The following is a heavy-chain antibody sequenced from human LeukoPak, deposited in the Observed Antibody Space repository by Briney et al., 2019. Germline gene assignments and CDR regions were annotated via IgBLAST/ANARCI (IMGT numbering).Heavy chain of an antibody. CDR3: ARVGDHFHWYLDL. CDR2: ISGSGGST. CDR1: GFTFSSYA. Sequence: GGSLRLSCAASGFTFSSYAMSWVRQAPGTRLEWVSAISGSGGSTYYANSVKGRFTISRDSSKNILFLQMNDLRAEDTAVYYCARVGDHFHWYLDLWGRGTLVTVSS. J-gene: IGHJ2*01. D-gene: IGHD3-10*01. V-gene: IGHV3-23*01.